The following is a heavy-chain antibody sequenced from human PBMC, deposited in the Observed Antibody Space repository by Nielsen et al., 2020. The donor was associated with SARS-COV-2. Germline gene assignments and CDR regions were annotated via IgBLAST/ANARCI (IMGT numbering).Heavy chain of an antibody. J-gene: IGHJ6*02. CDR2: INHSGST. Sequence: SETLSLTCTISGGSISSGGYYWSWIRQPPGKGLEWIGEINHSGSTNYNPSLKSRVTISVDTSKNQFSLKLSSVTAADTAVYYCARGRRITIFGVVIQSYGMDVWGQGTTVTASS. CDR3: ARGRRITIFGVVIQSYGMDV. D-gene: IGHD3-3*01. CDR1: GGSISSGGYY. V-gene: IGHV4-39*07.